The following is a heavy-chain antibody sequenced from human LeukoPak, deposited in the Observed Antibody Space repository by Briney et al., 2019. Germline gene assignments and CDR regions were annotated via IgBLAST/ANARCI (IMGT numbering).Heavy chain of an antibody. CDR2: IYYSGST. CDR1: GGSISSYY. CDR3: ARGVMIAAAGWFDP. V-gene: IGHV4-59*06. D-gene: IGHD6-13*01. J-gene: IGHJ5*02. Sequence: PSETLSLTCTVSGGSISSYYWSWIRQHPGKGLEWIGYIYYSGSTYYNPSLKSRVTISVDTSKNQFSLKLSSVTAADTAVYYCARGVMIAAAGWFDPWGQGTLVTVSS.